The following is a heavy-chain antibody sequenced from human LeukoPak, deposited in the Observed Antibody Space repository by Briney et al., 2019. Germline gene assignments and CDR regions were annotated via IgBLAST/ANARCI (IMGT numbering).Heavy chain of an antibody. V-gene: IGHV1-18*01. CDR1: GYTFTSYG. J-gene: IGHJ6*03. D-gene: IGHD6-13*01. Sequence: ASVKVSCKASGYTFTSYGISWVRQAPGQGLEWMGWISAYNGNTNYAQKLQGRVTMTTDTSTSTAYMELRSPRSDDTAVYYRARDSGSSSWLGYWYYYYMDVWGKGTTVTISS. CDR2: ISAYNGNT. CDR3: ARDSGSSSWLGYWYYYYMDV.